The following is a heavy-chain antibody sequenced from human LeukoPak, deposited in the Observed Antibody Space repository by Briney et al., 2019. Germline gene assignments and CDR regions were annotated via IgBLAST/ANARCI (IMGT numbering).Heavy chain of an antibody. CDR1: GYTFTSYG. Sequence: SVKVSCEASGYTFTSYGISWVRQAPGQGLEWMGGIIPIFGTANYAQKFQGRVTITADESTSTAYMELSSLRSEDTAVYYCARVGVGTRIADRGIRYYFDYWGQGTLVTVSS. CDR3: ARVGVGTRIADRGIRYYFDY. CDR2: IIPIFGTA. V-gene: IGHV1-69*13. D-gene: IGHD6-13*01. J-gene: IGHJ4*02.